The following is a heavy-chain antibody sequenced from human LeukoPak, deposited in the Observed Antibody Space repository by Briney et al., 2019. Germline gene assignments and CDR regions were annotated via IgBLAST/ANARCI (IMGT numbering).Heavy chain of an antibody. CDR2: IYSGGST. J-gene: IGHJ6*03. Sequence: GGSLRLSCAASGVTVSSNYMSWVRQAPGKGLEWVSVIYSGGSTYYADSVKGRFTISRDNSKNTLYLQMNSLRAEDTAVYYCARAIYGIFTYYMDVWGRGTTVTISS. D-gene: IGHD3-9*01. CDR1: GVTVSSNY. CDR3: ARAIYGIFTYYMDV. V-gene: IGHV3-53*01.